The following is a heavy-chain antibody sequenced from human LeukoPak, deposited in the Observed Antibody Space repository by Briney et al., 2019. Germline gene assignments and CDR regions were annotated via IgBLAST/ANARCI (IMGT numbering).Heavy chain of an antibody. Sequence: SETLSLTCTVSGGSISSGDYYWSWIRQPPGKGLEWIGYIYYSGSTYYNPSLKSRVTISVDTSKNQFSLKLSSVTAADTAVYYCARVGVYDSWSGYPWGQGTLVTVSS. CDR2: IYYSGST. J-gene: IGHJ5*02. CDR3: ARVGVYDSWSGYP. D-gene: IGHD3-3*01. CDR1: GGSISSGDYY. V-gene: IGHV4-30-4*01.